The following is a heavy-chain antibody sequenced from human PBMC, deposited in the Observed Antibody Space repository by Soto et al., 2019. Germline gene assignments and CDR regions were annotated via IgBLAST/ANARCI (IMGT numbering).Heavy chain of an antibody. V-gene: IGHV3-30*18. CDR1: GFTFSDYA. Sequence: VQLVESGGGVVQPGRSLRLSCASSGFTFSDYAMHWVRQAPGKGLEWVAVVSHDGRNTHYADSVKGRFTISRDSSKNTVSLEMTSLRAEDTAVYSCSKGGRQWLVTSDFNYWVQGALVTVSS. CDR2: VSHDGRNT. D-gene: IGHD6-19*01. J-gene: IGHJ4*02. CDR3: SKGGRQWLVTSDFNY.